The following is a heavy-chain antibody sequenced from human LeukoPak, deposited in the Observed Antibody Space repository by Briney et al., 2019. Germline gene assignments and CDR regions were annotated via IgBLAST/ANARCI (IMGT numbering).Heavy chain of an antibody. CDR1: GFTFSSYW. Sequence: GGSLRLSCAASGFTFSSYWMHWVRQAPGKGLEWVAVISYDGSNKYYADSVKGRFTISRDNAKNSLYLQMNSLRAEDTAVYYCARGGIAAAGTVDYWGQGTLVTVSS. J-gene: IGHJ4*02. CDR3: ARGGIAAAGTVDY. D-gene: IGHD6-13*01. CDR2: ISYDGSNK. V-gene: IGHV3-30-3*01.